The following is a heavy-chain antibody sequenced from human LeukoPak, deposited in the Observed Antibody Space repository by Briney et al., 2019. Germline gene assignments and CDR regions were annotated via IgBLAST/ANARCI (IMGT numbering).Heavy chain of an antibody. Sequence: GGSLRLSCAASGFTFSSYAMSWVRQAPGKGLEWVSVIYSGGSIYYADSVKGRFTISRDNSKNTLYLQMNSLRAEDTAVYYCARGPARRRDGYNYYGMDVWGQGTTVTVSS. CDR2: IYSGGSI. CDR3: ARGPARRRDGYNYYGMDV. V-gene: IGHV3-53*01. J-gene: IGHJ6*02. CDR1: GFTFSSYA. D-gene: IGHD5-24*01.